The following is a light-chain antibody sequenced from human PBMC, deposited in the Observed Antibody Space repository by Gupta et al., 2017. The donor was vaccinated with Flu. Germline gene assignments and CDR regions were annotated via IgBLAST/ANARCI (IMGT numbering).Light chain of an antibody. CDR3: LQHNSYDCT. V-gene: IGKV1-17*01. CDR2: PAS. J-gene: IGKJ1*01. Sequence: APKRLIVPASNLQSGVPSGFSGSGSGTKFTLTISSLQPEDFASYHCLQHNSYDCTFGQGTQVEIK.